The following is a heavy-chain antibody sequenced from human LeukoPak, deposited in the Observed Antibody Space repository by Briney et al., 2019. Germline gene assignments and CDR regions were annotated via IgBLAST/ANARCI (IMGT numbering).Heavy chain of an antibody. CDR2: ISNNGKTI. D-gene: IGHD3-9*01. CDR1: GFTFSNYD. CDR3: VFDIWTLGGH. V-gene: IGHV3-48*03. J-gene: IGHJ4*02. Sequence: PGGSLRLSCAASGFTFSNYDMDWVRQAPGKGLEWVADISNNGKTIYYADCVKGRFTISRDNARSSLYLQMNSLRAEDTAVYYCVFDIWTLGGHWGQGTLVSVAS.